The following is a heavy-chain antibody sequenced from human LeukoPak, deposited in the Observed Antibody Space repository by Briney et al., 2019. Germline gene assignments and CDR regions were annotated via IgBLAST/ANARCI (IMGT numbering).Heavy chain of an antibody. J-gene: IGHJ4*02. Sequence: GGSLRLSCAASGFTFSSYGMTWVRQAPGKGLEWVSSISSSSSYIYYADSVKGRFTISRDNAKNSLYLQMNSLRAEDTAVYYCARDKEIMTTVGYYFDYWGQGTLVTVSS. CDR1: GFTFSSYG. CDR2: ISSSSSYI. D-gene: IGHD4-17*01. V-gene: IGHV3-21*01. CDR3: ARDKEIMTTVGYYFDY.